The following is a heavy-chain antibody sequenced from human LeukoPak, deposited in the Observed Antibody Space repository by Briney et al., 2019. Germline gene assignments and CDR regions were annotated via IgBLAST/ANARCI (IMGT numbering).Heavy chain of an antibody. D-gene: IGHD4-23*01. CDR1: GFTVRRNY. V-gene: IGHV3-66*01. J-gene: IGHJ4*02. CDR2: IFNDGST. CDR3: GRDPGGNNAY. Sequence: PGRSLSLSCAASGFTVRRNYMSWVRQAPGKGLEWVSFIFNDGSTYYANSVKARFTISRDNSIDTLYLQMNSRTVEDTAVYYCGRDPGGNNAYWGQGTLVTVSS.